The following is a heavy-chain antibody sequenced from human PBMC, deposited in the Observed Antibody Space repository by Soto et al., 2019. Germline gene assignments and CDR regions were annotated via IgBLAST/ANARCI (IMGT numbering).Heavy chain of an antibody. J-gene: IGHJ6*02. D-gene: IGHD2-2*01. V-gene: IGHV3-48*03. CDR3: ARDHIVVVPADMEPYYYGMDV. CDR2: ISSSGSTI. Sequence: GGSLRLSCAASGFTFSSYEMNWVRQAPGKGLEWVSYISSSGSTIYYTDSVKGRFTISRDNAKNSLYLQMNSLRAEDTAVYYCARDHIVVVPADMEPYYYGMDVWGQGTTVTVSS. CDR1: GFTFSSYE.